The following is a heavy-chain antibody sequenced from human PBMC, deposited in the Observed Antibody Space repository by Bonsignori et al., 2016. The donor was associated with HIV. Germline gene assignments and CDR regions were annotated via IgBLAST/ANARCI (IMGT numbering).Heavy chain of an antibody. V-gene: IGHV1-18*01. CDR2: ISGYNGNT. Sequence: ASVKVSCKASGYTFTNYGISWVRQAPGQGLEWMGWISGYNGNTNYAQKLQGRVSMTTDTSTSTAYMELRSLRFDDTAVYYCARVGIAGATSYFDYWGQGTLVTVSS. J-gene: IGHJ4*02. D-gene: IGHD1-26*01. CDR1: GYTFTNYG. CDR3: ARVGIAGATSYFDY.